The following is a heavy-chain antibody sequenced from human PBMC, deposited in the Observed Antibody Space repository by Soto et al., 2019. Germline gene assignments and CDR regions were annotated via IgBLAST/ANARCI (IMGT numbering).Heavy chain of an antibody. J-gene: IGHJ6*02. D-gene: IGHD6-13*01. CDR3: ARDGIAAAGANGMDV. V-gene: IGHV3-30-3*01. CDR2: ISYDGSNK. Sequence: GGSLRLSCAASGFTFSSYAMHWVRQAPGKGLEWVAVISYDGSNKYYADSVKGRFTISRDNSKNTLYLQMNSLRAEDPAVYYCARDGIAAAGANGMDVWGQGTTVTVSS. CDR1: GFTFSSYA.